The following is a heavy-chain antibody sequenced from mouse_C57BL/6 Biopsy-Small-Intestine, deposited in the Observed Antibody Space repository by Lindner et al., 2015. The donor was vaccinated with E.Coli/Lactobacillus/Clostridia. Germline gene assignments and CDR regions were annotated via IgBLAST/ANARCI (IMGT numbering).Heavy chain of an antibody. J-gene: IGHJ3*01. V-gene: IGHV1-39*01. Sequence: EVQLQESGPELVKPGASVNISCKASGYSFTNYNVNWVKQSTGKSLEWIGVIIPNYGTTTYNQKFKGKATLTVDQSSSTAYIQLNSLTSEDSAVYYCARHHSSGPFAYWGQGTLVTVSA. CDR2: IIPNYGTT. CDR3: ARHHSSGPFAY. D-gene: IGHD3-2*02. CDR1: GYSFTNYN.